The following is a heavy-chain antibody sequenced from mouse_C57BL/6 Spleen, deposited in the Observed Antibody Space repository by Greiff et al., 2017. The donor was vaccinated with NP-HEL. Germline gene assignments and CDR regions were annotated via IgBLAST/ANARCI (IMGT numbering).Heavy chain of an antibody. J-gene: IGHJ3*01. V-gene: IGHV1-39*01. Sequence: EVKLMESGPELVKPGASVKISCKASGYSFTDYNMNWVKQSNGKSLEWIGVINPNYGTTSYNQKFKGKATLTVDQSSSTAYMQLNSLTSEDSAVYYCARPGSSGAWFAYWGQGTLVTVSA. CDR3: ARPGSSGAWFAY. D-gene: IGHD1-1*01. CDR2: INPNYGTT. CDR1: GYSFTDYN.